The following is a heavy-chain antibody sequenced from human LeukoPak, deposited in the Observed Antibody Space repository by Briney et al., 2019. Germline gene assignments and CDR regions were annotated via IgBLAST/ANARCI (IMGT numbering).Heavy chain of an antibody. CDR3: EKDGVAAAGTTVKTNGYDY. D-gene: IGHD6-13*01. Sequence: EPGGSLRLSCAASGFTFSSYGMHWVRRAPGKGLEWVAFIRYDGSNKYYADSVKGRFTISRDNSKNTLYLQMNSLRAEDTAVYYCEKDGVAAAGTTVKTNGYDYWGQGTLVTVSS. CDR1: GFTFSSYG. J-gene: IGHJ4*02. V-gene: IGHV3-30*02. CDR2: IRYDGSNK.